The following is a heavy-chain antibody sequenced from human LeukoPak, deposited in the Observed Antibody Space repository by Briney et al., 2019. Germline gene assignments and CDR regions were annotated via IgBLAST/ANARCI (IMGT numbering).Heavy chain of an antibody. Sequence: GGSLRLSCAASGFTFSSYSMNWVRQAPGKGLEWVSYISSSSSTIYYADSVKGRFTISRDNSKSTLYLQMNSLRAEDTAVYYCAKSGYNRFDYWGQGTLVTVSS. D-gene: IGHD5-24*01. V-gene: IGHV3-48*01. J-gene: IGHJ4*02. CDR3: AKSGYNRFDY. CDR1: GFTFSSYS. CDR2: ISSSSSTI.